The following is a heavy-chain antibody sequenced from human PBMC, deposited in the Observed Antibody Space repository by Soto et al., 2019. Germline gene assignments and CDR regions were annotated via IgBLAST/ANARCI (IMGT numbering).Heavy chain of an antibody. Sequence: ASVKVSCKASGYTFSDFDINWLRQASGQGPEWMGWMNAKSGDTFFAQRFQGKFNMTWDTSLSTAYMEVGSLTSDDTATYYCARGNPFNYAGFDVWGQGTTVTVSS. J-gene: IGHJ6*02. CDR1: GYTFSDFD. V-gene: IGHV1-8*01. D-gene: IGHD3-16*01. CDR3: ARGNPFNYAGFDV. CDR2: MNAKSGDT.